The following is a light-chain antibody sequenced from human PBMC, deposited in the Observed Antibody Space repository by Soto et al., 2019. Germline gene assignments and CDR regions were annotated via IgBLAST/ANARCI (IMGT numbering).Light chain of an antibody. V-gene: IGKV1-6*01. Sequence: AIQMTQSPSSLSASVGDRVTITCRASQGIRFDLAWYQQKPGRAPELLIYAASTLQSGVPSRFSGSGSATDFTLTISSLQPEDFATYCCLQDYNYPPTFGQGTKLEIK. J-gene: IGKJ2*01. CDR1: QGIRFD. CDR3: LQDYNYPPT. CDR2: AAS.